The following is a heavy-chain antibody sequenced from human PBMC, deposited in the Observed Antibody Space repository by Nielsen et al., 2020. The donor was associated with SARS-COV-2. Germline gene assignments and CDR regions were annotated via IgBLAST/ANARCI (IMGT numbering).Heavy chain of an antibody. V-gene: IGHV3-30*04. CDR3: ARLDSSGYYYPWGY. CDR1: GFTFSSYA. D-gene: IGHD3-22*01. Sequence: GESLKISCAASGFTFSSYAMHWVRQAPGKGLEWVAVISYDGSNKYYADSVKGRFTISRDNSKNSLYLQMNSLRAEDTAVYYCARLDSSGYYYPWGYWGQGTLVTVSS. CDR2: ISYDGSNK. J-gene: IGHJ4*02.